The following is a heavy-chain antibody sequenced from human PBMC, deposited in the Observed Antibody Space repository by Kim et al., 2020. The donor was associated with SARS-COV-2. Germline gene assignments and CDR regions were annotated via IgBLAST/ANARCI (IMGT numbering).Heavy chain of an antibody. CDR3: TTLLWFGDLLSP. V-gene: IGHV3-15*01. D-gene: IGHD3-10*01. CDR1: GFSFSTAW. CDR2: IKSEADGGTA. Sequence: GGSLRLSCAVSGFSFSTAWMNWVRQAPGKGLEWVGLIKSEADGGTADYAAPVKGRFTISRDDSKSTLYVQMNSLQIEDTGVYYCTTLLWFGDLLSPWGQGTQVTVST. J-gene: IGHJ5*02.